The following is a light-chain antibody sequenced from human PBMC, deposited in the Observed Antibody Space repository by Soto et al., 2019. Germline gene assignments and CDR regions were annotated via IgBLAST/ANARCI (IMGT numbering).Light chain of an antibody. Sequence: EIVLTQSPATLSLSPGERATLSCRASQSVSSNLAWYQQKPGQAPRLLIYGASTRATGIPARFSGSGPGTEFTLTISSLQSEDFAVYYCQQYNNWPITFGQGTRLEIK. J-gene: IGKJ5*01. V-gene: IGKV3-15*01. CDR3: QQYNNWPIT. CDR1: QSVSSN. CDR2: GAS.